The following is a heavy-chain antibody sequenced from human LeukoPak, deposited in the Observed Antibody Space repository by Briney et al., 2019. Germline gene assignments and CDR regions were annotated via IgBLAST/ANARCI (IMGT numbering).Heavy chain of an antibody. J-gene: IGHJ3*02. D-gene: IGHD1-14*01. V-gene: IGHV4-59*08. CDR1: RASISGYY. CDR2: IYYTGNT. CDR3: ARHEPGWRGAFDI. Sequence: SETLSPTCSVSRASISGYYWSWIRQPPGKGLEWIAYIYYTGNTDSNPSLKSRVTISVDTSRRHFSLQLTSVTAADTAVYYCARHEPGWRGAFDIWGQGTMVTVSS.